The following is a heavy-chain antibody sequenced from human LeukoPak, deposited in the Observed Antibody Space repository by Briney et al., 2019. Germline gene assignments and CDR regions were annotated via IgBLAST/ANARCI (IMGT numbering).Heavy chain of an antibody. CDR2: IYYNDDK. CDR1: DFSLSTPGMG. Sequence: SGPTLVNPTQTLTQTCTFSDFSLSTPGMGVGWIRQPPGTALEWLAFIYYNDDKRYSPSLRSRLTITRDTSKNQVVLAMTNMDPVDTATYYCAHLVVTIDWRSYFDYWGQGALVTVSS. CDR3: AHLVVTIDWRSYFDY. D-gene: IGHD3-9*01. V-gene: IGHV2-5*01. J-gene: IGHJ4*02.